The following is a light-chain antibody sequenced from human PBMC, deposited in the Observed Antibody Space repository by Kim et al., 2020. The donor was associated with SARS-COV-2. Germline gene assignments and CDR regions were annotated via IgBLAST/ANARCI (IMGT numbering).Light chain of an antibody. J-gene: IGLJ3*02. CDR2: RND. V-gene: IGLV10-54*01. CDR3: SAWDSSLSAWV. CDR1: SNNVGNQG. Sequence: QAGLTQPPSVSKGLRQTATLTCTANSNNVGNQGATWLQHHQGHPPKLLSYRNDNRPSGISERLSASRSGNTASLTVTGLQPEDEADYYCSAWDSSLSAWVFGGGTQLTVL.